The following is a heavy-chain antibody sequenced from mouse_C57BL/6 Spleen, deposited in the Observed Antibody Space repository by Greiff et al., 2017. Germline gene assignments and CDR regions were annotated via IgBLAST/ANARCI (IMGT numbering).Heavy chain of an antibody. CDR3: AHSSGYSRGFAY. D-gene: IGHD3-2*02. CDR2: VYPGDGDT. V-gene: IGHV1-82*01. CDR1: GYAFSSSW. J-gene: IGHJ3*01. Sequence: QVQLQQSGPELVKPGASVKISCKASGYAFSSSWMNWVKQRPGKGLEWIGRVYPGDGDTNYNGKFKGKATLTADKSSSTAYMQLSSLTSEDSAVYFCAHSSGYSRGFAYWGQGTLVTVSA.